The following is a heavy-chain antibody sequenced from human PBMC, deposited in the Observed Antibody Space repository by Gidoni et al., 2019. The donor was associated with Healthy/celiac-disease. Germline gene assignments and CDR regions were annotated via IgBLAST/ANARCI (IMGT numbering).Heavy chain of an antibody. Sequence: QVQLQESGPGLVKPSETLSLTCTVSGGSISSYYWSWIRQPPGKRLEWIGYIYYSGSANYNPSLKSRVTISVDTSKNQFSLKLSSVNAADTAVYYCARGDYYYGMDVWGQGTTVTVSS. V-gene: IGHV4-59*01. CDR2: IYYSGSA. CDR1: GGSISSYY. J-gene: IGHJ6*02. CDR3: ARGDYYYGMDV.